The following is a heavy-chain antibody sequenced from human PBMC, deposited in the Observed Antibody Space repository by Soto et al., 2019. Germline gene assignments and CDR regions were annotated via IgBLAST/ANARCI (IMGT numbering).Heavy chain of an antibody. CDR2: INAGNGNT. D-gene: IGHD2-2*01. Sequence: QVPLVQSGAEVKKPGASVKVSCKASGYTFTSYAMHWVRQAPGQRLEWMGWINAGNGNTKYSQKFQGRVTITRDTSASTAYMELSSLRSEDTAVYYCAREPVVVPAATDYWGQGTLVTVSS. V-gene: IGHV1-3*01. CDR1: GYTFTSYA. CDR3: AREPVVVPAATDY. J-gene: IGHJ4*02.